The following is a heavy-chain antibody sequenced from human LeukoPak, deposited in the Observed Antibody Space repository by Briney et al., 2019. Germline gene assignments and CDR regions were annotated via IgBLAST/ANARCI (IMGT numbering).Heavy chain of an antibody. D-gene: IGHD3-10*01. CDR3: AREQRGSGSHPFDY. CDR1: GFSLSDYW. Sequence: PGGSLRLSCAASGFSLSDYWMHWVRQAPGKGLVWVSRINSDGSSPTYADSVKGRFTISRDNAKNSLYLQMNSLRAEDTAVYYCAREQRGSGSHPFDYWGQGTLVTVSS. J-gene: IGHJ4*02. V-gene: IGHV3-74*01. CDR2: INSDGSSP.